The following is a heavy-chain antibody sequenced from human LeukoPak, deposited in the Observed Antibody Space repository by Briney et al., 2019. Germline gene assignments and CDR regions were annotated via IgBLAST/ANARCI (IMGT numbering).Heavy chain of an antibody. V-gene: IGHV3-9*03. CDR1: GFTFDDYA. D-gene: IGHD6-19*01. CDR2: ISWNSGSI. CDR3: AKEGGSGWPLVAFDI. J-gene: IGHJ3*02. Sequence: GGSLRLSCAASGFTFDDYAMHWVRQAPGKGLEWVSGISWNSGSIGYADSVKGRFTISRDNAKNSLYLQMNSLRAEDMALYYCAKEGGSGWPLVAFDIWGQGTMVTVSS.